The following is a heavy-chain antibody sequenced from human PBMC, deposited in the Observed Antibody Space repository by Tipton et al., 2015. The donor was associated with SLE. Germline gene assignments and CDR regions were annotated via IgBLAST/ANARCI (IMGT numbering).Heavy chain of an antibody. V-gene: IGHV3-21*01. CDR1: GFTFSSYS. J-gene: IGHJ4*02. D-gene: IGHD3-22*01. Sequence: SLRLSCAASGFTFSSYSMNWVRQAPGKGLEWVSSISSSSSYIYYADSVKGRFTISRDNAKNSLYLQMNSLRAEDTAVYYCARFTFYYDRSGYIYWGQGTLVTVSS. CDR3: ARFTFYYDRSGYIY. CDR2: ISSSSSYI.